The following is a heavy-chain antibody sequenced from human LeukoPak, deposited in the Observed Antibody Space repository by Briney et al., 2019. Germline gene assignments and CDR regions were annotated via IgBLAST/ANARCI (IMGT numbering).Heavy chain of an antibody. CDR3: ARGMGAKPYFGNYYFDY. V-gene: IGHV1-46*01. J-gene: IGHJ4*02. CDR1: GYTFTSYY. Sequence: GASVKVSCKASGYTFTSYYMHWVRQAPGQGLEWMGIINPSGGSTSYAQKFQGRVTMTRDTSTSTVYMELSSLRSEDTAVYYCARGMGAKPYFGNYYFDYWGQGTLVTVSS. D-gene: IGHD1-26*01. CDR2: INPSGGST.